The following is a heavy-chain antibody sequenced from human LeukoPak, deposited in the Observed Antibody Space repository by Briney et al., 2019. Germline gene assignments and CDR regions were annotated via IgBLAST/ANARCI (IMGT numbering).Heavy chain of an antibody. CDR3: SKSLAAAGMGEYYYFDGMDV. V-gene: IGHV3-23*01. J-gene: IGHJ6*02. Sequence: PGGSLRLSCAASGFTFSSYAMSWVRQAPGKGLEWVSAISGSGGSTYYADFVKGRFTISRDNTNTTLYLQMNSLRAEDTAVYYCSKSLAAAGMGEYYYFDGMDVWGQGTTVTVSS. CDR2: ISGSGGST. CDR1: GFTFSSYA. D-gene: IGHD6-13*01.